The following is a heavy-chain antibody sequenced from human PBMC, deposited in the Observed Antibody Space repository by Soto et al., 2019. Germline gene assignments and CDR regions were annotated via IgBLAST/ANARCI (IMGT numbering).Heavy chain of an antibody. V-gene: IGHV3-11*06. CDR2: ISSSSSYT. CDR3: ARGGDIIISNQLENWGMDV. D-gene: IGHD2-21*01. J-gene: IGHJ6*02. CDR1: GFTFSDYY. Sequence: GGSLRLYCAASGFTFSDYYMSWIRQAPGKGLEWVSYISSSSSYTNYADSVKGRFTISRDNAKNSLYLQMNSLRAEDTAVYYCARGGDIIISNQLENWGMDVWGQGTTVTVSS.